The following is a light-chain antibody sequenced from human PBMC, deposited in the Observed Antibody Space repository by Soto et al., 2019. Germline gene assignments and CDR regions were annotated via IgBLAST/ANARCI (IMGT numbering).Light chain of an antibody. CDR3: SSYASSNDLV. J-gene: IGLJ3*02. V-gene: IGLV2-8*01. CDR2: EVT. CDR1: SNDVGGYNY. Sequence: QSALTQPPSASGSPGQSVTISCTGTSNDVGGYNYVSWYQQHPGKAPKLMIYEVTKRPSGVPDRFSGSKSGNTASLTVFGLQAEDEADYYCSSYASSNDLVFGGGTKLTVL.